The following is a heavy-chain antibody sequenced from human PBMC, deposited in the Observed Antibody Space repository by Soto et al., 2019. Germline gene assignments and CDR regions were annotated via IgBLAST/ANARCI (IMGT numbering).Heavy chain of an antibody. V-gene: IGHV1-18*01. CDR2: ISAYNGNT. D-gene: IGHD3-3*01. CDR3: ARTEASYDFWSGYSGGWFDP. J-gene: IGHJ5*02. CDR1: GYTFTSYG. Sequence: GASVKVSCKASGYTFTSYGISWVRQAPGQGLEWMGWISAYNGNTNYAQKLQGRVTMTTDTSTSTAYMELRSLRSDDTAVYYCARTEASYDFWSGYSGGWFDPWGQGTLVTVSS.